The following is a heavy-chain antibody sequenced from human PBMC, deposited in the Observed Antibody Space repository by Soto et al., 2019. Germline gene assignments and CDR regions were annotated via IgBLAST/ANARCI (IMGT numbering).Heavy chain of an antibody. CDR1: GYSFTSYW. D-gene: IGHD3-3*01. CDR3: ARLSFWSGSPSVYFDY. J-gene: IGHJ4*02. CDR2: IYPGDSDT. Sequence: GESLKISCKGSGYSFTSYWIGWVRQMPGKGLEWMGIIYPGDSDTRYSPSFQGQVTISADKSISTAYLQWSSLKASDTAMYYCARLSFWSGSPSVYFDYWGQGTLVTVSS. V-gene: IGHV5-51*01.